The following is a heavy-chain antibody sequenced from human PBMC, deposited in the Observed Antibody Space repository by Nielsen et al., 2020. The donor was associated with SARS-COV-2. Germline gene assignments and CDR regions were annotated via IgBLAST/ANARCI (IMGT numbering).Heavy chain of an antibody. CDR2: VSHSGSN. D-gene: IGHD2-2*01. CDR1: GGSVSSNDW. CDR3: ARGDLVVVPSPILGLGPFFYYFYLDV. V-gene: IGHV4-4*02. Sequence: SETLSLTCAVSGGSVSSNDWWTWVRQSPGKGLEWLGEVSHSGSNNYNPSLKSRVTLSMDKSKRQFSLRLTFVSAADTAVYFCARGDLVVVPSPILGLGPFFYYFYLDVWGKGTTVIVSS. J-gene: IGHJ6*03.